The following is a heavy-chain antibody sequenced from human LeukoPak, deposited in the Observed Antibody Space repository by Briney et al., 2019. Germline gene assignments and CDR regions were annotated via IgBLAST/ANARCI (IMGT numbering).Heavy chain of an antibody. CDR2: IYHSGST. V-gene: IGHV4-4*02. D-gene: IGHD6-13*01. CDR3: ARDRAAAGLPGAFDI. CDR1: GGAIRSHNW. J-gene: IGHJ3*02. Sequence: SGTLSLTCAVSGGAIRSHNWWIWVRQPPGKGLEWIGEIYHSGSTNYNPSLKSRVTISVDKSKNQFSLNLNSVTAADTAVYYCARDRAAAGLPGAFDIWGQGTMVTVSS.